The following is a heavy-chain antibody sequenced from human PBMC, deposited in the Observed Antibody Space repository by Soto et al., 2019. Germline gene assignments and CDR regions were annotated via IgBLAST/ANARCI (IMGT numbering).Heavy chain of an antibody. CDR3: ARGGWEQLAQYNNWFDP. V-gene: IGHV4-34*01. J-gene: IGHJ5*02. Sequence: RQPPGKGLEWIGEINHSGSTNYNPSLKSRVTISVDTSKNQFSLKLSSVTAADTAVYYCARGGWEQLAQYNNWFDPWGQGTLVTVSS. D-gene: IGHD6-6*01. CDR2: INHSGST.